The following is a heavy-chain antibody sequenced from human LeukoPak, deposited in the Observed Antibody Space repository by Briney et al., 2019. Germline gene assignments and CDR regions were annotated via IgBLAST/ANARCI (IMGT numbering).Heavy chain of an antibody. CDR1: GFIFNQYV. J-gene: IGHJ4*02. CDR3: AKDRYYGSGSYYNDY. Sequence: GGSLRLSCTASGFIFNQYVMHWVRQAPGKGLEWVAFIRYDGSNKYYADSVKGRFTISRDNSKNTLYLQMNSLRAEDTAVYYCAKDRYYGSGSYYNDYWGQGTLVTVSS. D-gene: IGHD3-10*01. CDR2: IRYDGSNK. V-gene: IGHV3-30*02.